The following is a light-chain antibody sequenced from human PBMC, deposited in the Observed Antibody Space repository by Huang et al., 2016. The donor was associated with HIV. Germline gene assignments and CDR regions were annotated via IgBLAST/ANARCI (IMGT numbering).Light chain of an antibody. CDR1: QSVSSY. Sequence: EVVLTQSPATLSLFPGERATLSCRASQSVSSYLAWYQQRPGQAPRLLIYDASNRVTGIPTRFSGSGSGTDFTLTISSLEPEDFAVYCCQQRDNWLTFGGGTKVEI. CDR2: DAS. J-gene: IGKJ4*01. V-gene: IGKV3-11*01. CDR3: QQRDNWLT.